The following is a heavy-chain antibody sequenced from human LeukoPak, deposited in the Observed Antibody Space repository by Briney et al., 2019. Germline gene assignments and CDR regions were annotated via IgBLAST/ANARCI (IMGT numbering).Heavy chain of an antibody. Sequence: PSQTLSLTCTVSGGSISSGGYYWSWIRQPPGKGLEWIGYIYHSGSTYYNPSLKSRVTISVDRSKNQFSLKLSSVTAADTAVYYCARIAPDSGDYWGQGTLVTVSS. CDR2: IYHSGST. CDR3: ARIAPDSGDY. V-gene: IGHV4-30-2*01. CDR1: GGSISSGGYY. D-gene: IGHD1-14*01. J-gene: IGHJ4*02.